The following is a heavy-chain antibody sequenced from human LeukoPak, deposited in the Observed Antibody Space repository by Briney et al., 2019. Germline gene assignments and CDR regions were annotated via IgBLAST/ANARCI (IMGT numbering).Heavy chain of an antibody. Sequence: SGGSLRLSCAASGFTFSSYGMHWVRQAPGKGLEWVALIWYDGSNKYYADSVKGRLTISRDNSKNTLYLQMNSLRAEETAVYYCAREGPRGNSQFDYWGQGTLVTVSS. CDR3: AREGPRGNSQFDY. CDR1: GFTFSSYG. J-gene: IGHJ4*02. D-gene: IGHD2/OR15-2a*01. CDR2: IWYDGSNK. V-gene: IGHV3-33*01.